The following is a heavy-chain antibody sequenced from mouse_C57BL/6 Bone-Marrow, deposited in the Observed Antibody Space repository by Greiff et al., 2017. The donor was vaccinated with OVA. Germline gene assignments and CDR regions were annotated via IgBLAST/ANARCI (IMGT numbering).Heavy chain of an antibody. CDR2: ISGGGGNT. V-gene: IGHV5-9*01. CDR1: GFTFSSYT. J-gene: IGHJ2*01. D-gene: IGHD2-3*01. Sequence: EVKLEESGGGLVKPGGSLKLSCAASGFTFSSYTMSWVRQTSEKRLEWVATISGGGGNTYYPDSVKGRFTISRDNAKNTLYLQMSSLRSEDTALYYCARDGYYPYYFDYWGQGTTLTVSS. CDR3: ARDGYYPYYFDY.